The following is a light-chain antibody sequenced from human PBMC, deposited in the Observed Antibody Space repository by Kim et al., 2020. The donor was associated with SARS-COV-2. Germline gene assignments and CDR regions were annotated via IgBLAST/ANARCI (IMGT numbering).Light chain of an antibody. J-gene: IGKJ4*01. CDR3: QKYGSFPLT. CDR1: QDINNY. V-gene: IGKV1-27*01. Sequence: DIQMTQSPSSLSASVGDRVFITCRASQDINNYLAWYQQKPGQAPRLLISAASTLQSGVPSRFSGSGSGTYFTLTISTLHPEDVATFYCQKYGSFPLTVGGGTKVDIK. CDR2: AAS.